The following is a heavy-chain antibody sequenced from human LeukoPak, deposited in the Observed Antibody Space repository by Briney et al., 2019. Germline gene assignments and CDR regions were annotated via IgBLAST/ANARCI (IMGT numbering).Heavy chain of an antibody. CDR1: GGSISSSSYY. D-gene: IGHD6-13*01. J-gene: IGHJ3*02. CDR2: IYYSGST. CDR3: ARDGYSSSWYQVYAFDI. Sequence: SETLSLTCTVSGGSISSSSYYWGWIRQPPGKGLEWIGSIYYSGSTYYNPSLKSRVTISVDTSKNQFSLKLSSVTAADTAVYYCARDGYSSSWYQVYAFDIWGQGTMVTVSS. V-gene: IGHV4-39*07.